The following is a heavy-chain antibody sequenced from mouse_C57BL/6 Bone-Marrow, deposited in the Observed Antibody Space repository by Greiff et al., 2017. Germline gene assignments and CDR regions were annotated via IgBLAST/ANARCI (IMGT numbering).Heavy chain of an antibody. Sequence: DVQLQESGPELVKPGDSVKISCKASGYSFTGYFMNWVMQSHGKSLEWIGRINPYNGDTFYNQKFKGKATLTVDKSSSTAHMELRSLTSEDSAVEYCASSYYGYEDFGDWGQGTTLTVSS. CDR3: ASSYYGYEDFGD. D-gene: IGHD2-9*01. CDR2: INPYNGDT. J-gene: IGHJ2*01. V-gene: IGHV1-20*01. CDR1: GYSFTGYF.